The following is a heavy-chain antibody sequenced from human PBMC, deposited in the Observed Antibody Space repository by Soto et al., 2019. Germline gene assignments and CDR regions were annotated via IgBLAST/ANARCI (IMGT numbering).Heavy chain of an antibody. V-gene: IGHV1-18*01. J-gene: IGHJ6*03. CDR2: ISAYNGNT. CDR3: AIGGVRGGYYYYYMYV. CDR1: GYTFTSYG. D-gene: IGHD3-16*01. Sequence: QVQLVQSGAEVKKPEASVKDSCKASGYTFTSYGISWERQAPGQGLEWMGWISAYNGNTNYAQKLQGRVTINTDTCTSTAYMGLRSLRSDDTAVYYCAIGGVRGGYYYYYMYVWGNGTTVTVFS.